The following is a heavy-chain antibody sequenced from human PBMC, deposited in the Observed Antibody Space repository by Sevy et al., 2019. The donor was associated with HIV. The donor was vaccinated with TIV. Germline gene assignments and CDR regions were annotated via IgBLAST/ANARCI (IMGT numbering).Heavy chain of an antibody. CDR2: ISYDGSNK. D-gene: IGHD3-10*01. V-gene: IGHV3-30*04. Sequence: GGSLRLSCAASGFTFSSYAMHWVHQAPGKGLEWVAVISYDGSNKYYADSVKGRFTISRDNSKNTLYLQMNSLRAEDTAVYYCAREDRRRIYGSGSYDYYYGMDVWGQGTTVTVSS. J-gene: IGHJ6*02. CDR3: AREDRRRIYGSGSYDYYYGMDV. CDR1: GFTFSSYA.